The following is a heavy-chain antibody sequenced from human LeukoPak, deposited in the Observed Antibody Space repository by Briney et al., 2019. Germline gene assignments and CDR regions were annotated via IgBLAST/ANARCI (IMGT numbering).Heavy chain of an antibody. CDR3: VRRGYYDSGTYYKWFDP. J-gene: IGHJ5*02. Sequence: GESLKISCKHSEYSFPNYCIGWVRQMPGKGLEWMGIIYPDDSDTRYSPSFQGQVTISADKSINTAYLQWSSLKASDTAMYFCVRRGYYDSGTYYKWFDPWGQGTLVTVSS. CDR1: EYSFPNYC. CDR2: IYPDDSDT. D-gene: IGHD3-10*01. V-gene: IGHV5-51*01.